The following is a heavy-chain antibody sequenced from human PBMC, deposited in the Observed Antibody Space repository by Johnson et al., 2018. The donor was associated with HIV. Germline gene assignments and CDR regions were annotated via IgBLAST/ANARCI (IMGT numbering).Heavy chain of an antibody. D-gene: IGHD4-17*01. CDR2: ISRSGSTI. Sequence: VQLVESGGGLVQPGGSLRLSCAASGFTFSTYGTSWVRQAPGKGLEWVSHISRSGSTIYYADSVKGRFTLSMDNTKKSLYLQMNSMRAEDTAVYYCARDSTPWGGDYVGYGFDVWGQGTVVTVSS. J-gene: IGHJ3*01. CDR3: ARDSTPWGGDYVGYGFDV. V-gene: IGHV3-48*04. CDR1: GFTFSTYG.